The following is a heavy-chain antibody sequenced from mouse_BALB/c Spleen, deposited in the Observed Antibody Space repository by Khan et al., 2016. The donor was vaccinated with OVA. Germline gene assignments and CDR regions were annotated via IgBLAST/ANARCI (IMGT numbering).Heavy chain of an antibody. CDR2: IYPGSGTT. CDR1: GYTFSDYV. V-gene: IGHV1-81*01. J-gene: IGHJ3*01. CDR3: ARSYDGAWFAY. D-gene: IGHD1-1*01. Sequence: QVQLQQPGPDLVKPGASVKMSCKASGYTFSDYVVSWVKLKSGQGLEWIGEIYPGSGTTYYNENFKGKATLTADKSSNTAYLHLSSLTSEDSAVYFCARSYDGAWFAYWGQGTLVTVS.